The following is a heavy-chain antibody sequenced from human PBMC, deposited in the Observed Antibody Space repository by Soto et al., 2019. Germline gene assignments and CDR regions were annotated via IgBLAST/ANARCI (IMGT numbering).Heavy chain of an antibody. V-gene: IGHV1-3*01. CDR2: INAGNGNT. J-gene: IGHJ4*02. D-gene: IGHD3-9*01. CDR1: GYTFTSYA. Sequence: GTSVKVSCKASGYTFTSYAMHWVRQAPGQRLEWMGWINAGNGNTKYSQKFQGRVTITRDTSASTAYMELSSLRSEDTAVYYCAKVRALYYDILTGYLYFDYWGQGTLVTVSS. CDR3: AKVRALYYDILTGYLYFDY.